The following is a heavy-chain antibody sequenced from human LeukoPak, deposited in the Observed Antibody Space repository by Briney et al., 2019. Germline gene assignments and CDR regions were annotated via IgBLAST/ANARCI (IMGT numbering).Heavy chain of an antibody. CDR1: EFPLSSKS. CDR2: INIDSITV. CDR3: STAKFDN. J-gene: IGHJ4*02. Sequence: GGSLRPSCPASEFPLSSKSITWVRQAPGKGLEWVSYINIDSITVNYADSVKGRFTISRDNAKNSLYLQMNSLRAEDTAVYYCSTAKFDNWGQGTLVTVSS. V-gene: IGHV3-48*01.